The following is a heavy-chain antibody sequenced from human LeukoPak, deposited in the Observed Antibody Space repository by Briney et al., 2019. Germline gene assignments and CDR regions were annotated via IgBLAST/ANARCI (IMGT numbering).Heavy chain of an antibody. V-gene: IGHV3-21*01. Sequence: PGGSLRLSCAASGFTFSSYSMNWVRQAPGKGLEWVSPISSSSSYIYYADSVKGRFTISRDNAKNSLYLQMNSLRAEDTAVYYCARDVHYDSSGYYYADAFDIWGQGTMVTVSS. CDR1: GFTFSSYS. CDR2: ISSSSSYI. J-gene: IGHJ3*02. CDR3: ARDVHYDSSGYYYADAFDI. D-gene: IGHD3-22*01.